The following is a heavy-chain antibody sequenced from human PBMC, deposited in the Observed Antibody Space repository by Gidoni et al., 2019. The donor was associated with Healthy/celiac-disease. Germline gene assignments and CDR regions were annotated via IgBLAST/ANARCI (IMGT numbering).Heavy chain of an antibody. V-gene: IGHV4-59*01. CDR1: GGSISSYY. CDR3: ASLVRGVIGDY. Sequence: QVQLQESGPGLVKPSEPLSLTCTVSGGSISSYYWSWTRQPPGKGLEWIGYIYYSGSTNYHPSLKSRVTISVDTSKKQFSLKLSSVTAADTAVYYCASLVRGVIGDYWGQGTLVTVSS. J-gene: IGHJ4*02. CDR2: IYYSGST. D-gene: IGHD3-10*01.